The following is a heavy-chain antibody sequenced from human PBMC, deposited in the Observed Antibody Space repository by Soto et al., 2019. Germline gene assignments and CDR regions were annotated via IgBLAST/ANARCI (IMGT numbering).Heavy chain of an antibody. Sequence: PSETLSLTCTVSGGSISSGGYYWSWIRQHPGKGLEWIGYIYYSGSTYYNPSLKSRVTISVDTSKNQSSLKLSSVTAADTAVYYCARGIQLWPGTNWFGPWGQGTLVTVSS. CDR3: ARGIQLWPGTNWFGP. CDR2: IYYSGST. D-gene: IGHD5-18*01. CDR1: GGSISSGGYY. V-gene: IGHV4-31*03. J-gene: IGHJ5*02.